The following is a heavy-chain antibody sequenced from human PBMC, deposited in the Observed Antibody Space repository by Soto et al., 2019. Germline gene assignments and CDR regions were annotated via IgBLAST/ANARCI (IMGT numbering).Heavy chain of an antibody. V-gene: IGHV1-18*04. J-gene: IGHJ4*02. CDR1: GYTFTSYG. CDR2: ISAYNGNT. CDR3: ASEESTAWYSSRYYFDY. D-gene: IGHD6-13*01. Sequence: QVQLVQSGAEVKKPGSSVKVSCKASGYTFTSYGVSWVRQAPGQGLEWVGWISAYNGNTNYAQKLQGRVTMTTDTSTSTAYMELRSLRSDDTAVYYCASEESTAWYSSRYYFDYWGQGTLVTVSS.